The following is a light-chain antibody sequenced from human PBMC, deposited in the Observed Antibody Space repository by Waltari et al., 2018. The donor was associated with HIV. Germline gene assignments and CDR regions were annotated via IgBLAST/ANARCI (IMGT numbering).Light chain of an antibody. CDR3: GSYSSIHLMI. CDR2: NVV. V-gene: IGLV2-14*03. CDR1: GSDVGRYYL. Sequence: QSALTQPASLSGSLGQSITIACTGTGSDVGRYYLVSRYQQHPGKAPKRIIYNVVSRPAGVSARFSGSKTGNTASLTISGLRAEDEAIYHCGSYSSIHLMIFGGGTEVTVL. J-gene: IGLJ2*01.